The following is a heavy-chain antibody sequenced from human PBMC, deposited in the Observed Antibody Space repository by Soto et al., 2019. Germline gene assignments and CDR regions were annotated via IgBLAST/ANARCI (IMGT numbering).Heavy chain of an antibody. Sequence: EVQLLESGGGLVQPGGSLRLSCAASGFTFSSYAMSWVRQAPGKGLEWVSAISGSGGSTYYADSVKGRFTISRDNSKNTLYLQMNSLRAEDTAVYYCAKDPGYYGSGDEPFQHWGQGTLVTVSS. V-gene: IGHV3-23*01. D-gene: IGHD3-10*01. CDR2: ISGSGGST. CDR3: AKDPGYYGSGDEPFQH. J-gene: IGHJ1*01. CDR1: GFTFSSYA.